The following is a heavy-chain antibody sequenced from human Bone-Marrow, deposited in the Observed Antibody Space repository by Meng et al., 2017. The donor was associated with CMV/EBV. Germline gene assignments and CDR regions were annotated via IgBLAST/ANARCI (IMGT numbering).Heavy chain of an antibody. J-gene: IGHJ4*02. CDR1: GGSISSYY. CDR3: ARDYGID. Sequence: SETLSLTCTVSGGSISSYYWSWIRQPPGKGLEWIGYIYYSGSTNYNPSLKRRVTISVDTSKNQFSLKLSSVTAAGTAVYYCARDYGIDWGQGTLVTVSS. CDR2: IYYSGST. V-gene: IGHV4-59*01. D-gene: IGHD3-10*01.